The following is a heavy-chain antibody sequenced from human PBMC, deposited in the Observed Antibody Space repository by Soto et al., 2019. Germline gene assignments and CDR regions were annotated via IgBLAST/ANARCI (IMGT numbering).Heavy chain of an antibody. Sequence: LRLSCAASGFTFSSYDMHWVRQVTGKGLEWVSGINTAGDTYYLGSVKGRFSISRDNAKNSLYFQMNSLRAEDTAVYYCARVSLGYYYGMDVWGQGTTVTVSS. CDR3: ARVSLGYYYGMDV. V-gene: IGHV3-13*01. J-gene: IGHJ6*02. D-gene: IGHD3-16*01. CDR1: GFTFSSYD. CDR2: INTAGDT.